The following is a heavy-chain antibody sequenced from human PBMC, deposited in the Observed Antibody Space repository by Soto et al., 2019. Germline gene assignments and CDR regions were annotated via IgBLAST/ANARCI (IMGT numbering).Heavy chain of an antibody. Sequence: ASVKVSCKASGYTFTSYYMHWVRQAPGQGLEWMGIINPSGGSTSYAQKFQGRVTMTRDTSTSTVYVELSSLRSEDTAVYYCARSQIAAAGHYYYGMDVWGQGTTVTVSS. CDR1: GYTFTSYY. CDR3: ARSQIAAAGHYYYGMDV. J-gene: IGHJ6*02. CDR2: INPSGGST. V-gene: IGHV1-46*01. D-gene: IGHD6-13*01.